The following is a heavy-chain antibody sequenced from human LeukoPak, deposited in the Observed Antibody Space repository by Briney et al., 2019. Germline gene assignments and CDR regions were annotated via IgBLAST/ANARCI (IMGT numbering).Heavy chain of an antibody. CDR3: TRDATYYLRYGYFDY. V-gene: IGHV3-21*01. J-gene: IGHJ4*02. CDR2: INNVASHI. Sequence: GGSLRLSCAASGFSISSSAMNWVRQAPGKGLEWVSSINNVASHIYYAGSVRGRFTVSRDNAKNSVYLQMNSLRAEDTAVYYCTRDATYYLRYGYFDYWGQGTLVTVSS. CDR1: GFSISSSA. D-gene: IGHD2/OR15-2a*01.